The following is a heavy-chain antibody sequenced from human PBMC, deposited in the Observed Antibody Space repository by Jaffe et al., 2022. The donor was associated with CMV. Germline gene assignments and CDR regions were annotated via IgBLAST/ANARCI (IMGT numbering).Heavy chain of an antibody. J-gene: IGHJ4*02. CDR1: GGSFSGYY. CDR2: INHSGST. Sequence: QVQLQQWGAGLLKPSETLSLTCAVYGGSFSGYYWSWIRQPPGKGLEWIGEINHSGSTNYNPSLKSRVTISVDTSKNQFSLKLSSVTAADTAVYYCARGQYYSSGWYRYWGQGTLVTVSS. V-gene: IGHV4-34*01. D-gene: IGHD6-19*01. CDR3: ARGQYYSSGWYRY.